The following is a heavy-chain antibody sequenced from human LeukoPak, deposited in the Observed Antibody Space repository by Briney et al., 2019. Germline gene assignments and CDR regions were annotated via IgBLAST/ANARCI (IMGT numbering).Heavy chain of an antibody. Sequence: GGSLRLSCAASGFTFSSYAMSWVRQAPGKGLEWVSAISGSGGSTYYADSVKGRFTISRDNSKNTLYLQMNSLRAEDTAVYYCARGPHIVVVTAAFDYWGQGTLVTVSS. J-gene: IGHJ4*02. CDR2: ISGSGGST. CDR1: GFTFSSYA. CDR3: ARGPHIVVVTAAFDY. D-gene: IGHD2-21*02. V-gene: IGHV3-23*01.